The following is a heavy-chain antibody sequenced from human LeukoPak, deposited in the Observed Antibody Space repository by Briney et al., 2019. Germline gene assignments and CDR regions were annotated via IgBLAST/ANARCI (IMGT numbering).Heavy chain of an antibody. CDR3: AKDQFWSGYPNNWFDP. Sequence: GGSLRLSCAASGFTFNSYAMSWVRQAPGKGLDWVSVISGSGGTTHYADSVKGRFTISRDNSKNILFLQMSSLRADDTAVYYCAKDQFWSGYPNNWFDPWGQGTLVTVSS. CDR1: GFTFNSYA. CDR2: ISGSGGTT. J-gene: IGHJ5*02. V-gene: IGHV3-23*01. D-gene: IGHD3-3*01.